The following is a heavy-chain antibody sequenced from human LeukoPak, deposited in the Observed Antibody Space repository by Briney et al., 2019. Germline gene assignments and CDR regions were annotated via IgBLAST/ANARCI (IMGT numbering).Heavy chain of an antibody. J-gene: IGHJ4*02. CDR2: INSDGSST. V-gene: IGHV3-74*01. Sequence: GGSLRLSCAASGFTFSSYAMSWVRQAPGKGLEWVSRINSDGSSTRYADSAKGRFTISRDNAKNTLYLQMNSLGAEDTAVYFCTRESYNDGNFDYWGQGTLVTVSS. D-gene: IGHD3-10*01. CDR1: GFTFSSYA. CDR3: TRESYNDGNFDY.